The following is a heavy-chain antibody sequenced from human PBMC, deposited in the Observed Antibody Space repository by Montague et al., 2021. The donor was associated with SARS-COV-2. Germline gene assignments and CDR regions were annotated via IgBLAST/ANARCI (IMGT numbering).Heavy chain of an antibody. CDR2: ISYSGRT. V-gene: IGHV4-39*01. Sequence: SETLSLTCTVSGGSVSSSPYYWGWIRQPPGRGLEWVGSISYSGRTYFSPSLKSRLTISVDSSENQFSLRLSSVTAADTAVYYCASSYYYGSGTYVYNYYMDVWGKRTTVTVPS. D-gene: IGHD3-10*01. CDR1: GGSVSSSPYY. CDR3: ASSYYYGSGTYVYNYYMDV. J-gene: IGHJ6*03.